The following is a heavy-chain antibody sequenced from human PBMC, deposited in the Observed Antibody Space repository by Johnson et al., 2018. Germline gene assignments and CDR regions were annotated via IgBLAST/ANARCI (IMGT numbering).Heavy chain of an antibody. D-gene: IGHD3-10*01. CDR2: IESKTDGGTT. CDR1: GITFSNAW. CDR3: ATGAGIMDV. Sequence: VQLVESGGGLVKPGGSLRLSCAASGITFSNAWMNWVRQAPGKGLAWVGRIESKTDGGTTDYAAPLKDRVTISRDDSKHTLYLQMNSLKTDDTAVYYCATGAGIMDVWGQGTTVTVSS. J-gene: IGHJ6*02. V-gene: IGHV3-15*04.